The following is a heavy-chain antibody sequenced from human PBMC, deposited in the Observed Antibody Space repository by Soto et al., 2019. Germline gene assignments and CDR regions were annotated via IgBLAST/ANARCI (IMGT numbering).Heavy chain of an antibody. V-gene: IGHV4-39*01. J-gene: IGHJ5*02. D-gene: IGHD2-15*01. CDR1: GGSISSSSYY. CDR2: IYYSGST. CDR3: ARRAYCSGGSCYAGWFDP. Sequence: QLQLQESGPGLVKPSETLSLTCTVSGGSISSSSYYWGWIRQPPGKGLEWIGSIYYSGSTYYNPSLNSRVTISVDTSKNQFSLKLSSVTAADTAVYYCARRAYCSGGSCYAGWFDPWGQGTLVTVSS.